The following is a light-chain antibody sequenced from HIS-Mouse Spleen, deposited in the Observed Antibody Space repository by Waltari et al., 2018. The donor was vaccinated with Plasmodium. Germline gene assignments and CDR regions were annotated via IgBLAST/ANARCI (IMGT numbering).Light chain of an antibody. CDR3: QAWDSSTVV. V-gene: IGLV3-1*01. CDR1: KLGDKY. J-gene: IGLJ2*01. Sequence: SYELTQPPSVSVSPGQTASITCSGDKLGDKYACWYQQKPGQPTVLVNYQDSKRPSGIPERFSGSNSGNTATLTISGTQAMDEADYYCQAWDSSTVVFGGGTKLTVL. CDR2: QDS.